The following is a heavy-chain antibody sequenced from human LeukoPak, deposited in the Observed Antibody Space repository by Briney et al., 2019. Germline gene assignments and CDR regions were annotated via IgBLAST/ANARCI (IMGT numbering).Heavy chain of an antibody. J-gene: IGHJ5*02. D-gene: IGHD2-2*02. CDR3: AREGGRSVVVPAAITWFDP. CDR2: IYTSGST. CDR1: GGSISSGSYY. Sequence: SQTLSLTCTVSGGSISSGSYYWSWIRQPAGKGLEWIGRIYTSGSTNYNPSLKSRVTISVDTSKNQFSLKLSSVTAADTAVYYRAREGGRSVVVPAAITWFDPWGQGTLVTVSS. V-gene: IGHV4-61*02.